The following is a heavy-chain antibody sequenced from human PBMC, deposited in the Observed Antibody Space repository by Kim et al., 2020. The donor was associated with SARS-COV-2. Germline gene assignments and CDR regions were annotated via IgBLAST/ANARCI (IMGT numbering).Heavy chain of an antibody. Sequence: GESLKISCKGSGYSFTSYWIGWVRQMPGKGLEWMGIIYPGDSDTRYSPSFQGQVTISADKSISTAYLQWSSLKASDTAMYYCARVLNAGSYSKYYYYGMDVWGQGTTVTVSS. CDR3: ARVLNAGSYSKYYYYGMDV. CDR2: IYPGDSDT. J-gene: IGHJ6*02. V-gene: IGHV5-51*01. CDR1: GYSFTSYW. D-gene: IGHD3-10*01.